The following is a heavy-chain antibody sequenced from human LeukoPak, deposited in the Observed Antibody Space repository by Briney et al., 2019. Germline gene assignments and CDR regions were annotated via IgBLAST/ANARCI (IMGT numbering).Heavy chain of an antibody. CDR1: GFTFSSYG. D-gene: IGHD3-22*01. V-gene: IGHV3-30*03. CDR2: ISYDGSNK. J-gene: IGHJ4*02. Sequence: GGFLRLSCAASGFTFSSYGMHWVRQAPGKGLEWVAVISYDGSNKYYADSVKGRFTISRDNSKNTLYLQMNSLRAEDTAVYYCASGQYYYDSSGYSHFDYWGQGTLVTVSS. CDR3: ASGQYYYDSSGYSHFDY.